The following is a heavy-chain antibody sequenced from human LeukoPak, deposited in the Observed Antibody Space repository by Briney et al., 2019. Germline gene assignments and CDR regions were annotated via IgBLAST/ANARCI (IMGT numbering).Heavy chain of an antibody. D-gene: IGHD3-10*01. CDR1: GDSISSSSYY. Sequence: SETLSLTCTVSGDSISSSSYYWGWIRQPPGKGLEWIGSIFHSGSTNYNPSLKSRVTISVDTSKNQFSLKLSSVTAADTAVYYCARAMVRGVIPLYYYYMDVWGKGTTVTVSS. J-gene: IGHJ6*03. CDR3: ARAMVRGVIPLYYYYMDV. V-gene: IGHV4-39*07. CDR2: IFHSGST.